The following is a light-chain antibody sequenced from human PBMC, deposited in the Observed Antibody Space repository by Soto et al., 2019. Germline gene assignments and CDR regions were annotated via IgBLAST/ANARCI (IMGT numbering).Light chain of an antibody. Sequence: DIQMTQSPSTLSASVGDRVTITCRASQSISSWLAWYQQKPGKAPKLLIYKASGLEGGVPSRFSGSGSGTEFTLTISSLQPDDFATYYCQQYKTYWYTFGQGTKLEIK. CDR2: KAS. J-gene: IGKJ2*01. CDR3: QQYKTYWYT. CDR1: QSISSW. V-gene: IGKV1-5*03.